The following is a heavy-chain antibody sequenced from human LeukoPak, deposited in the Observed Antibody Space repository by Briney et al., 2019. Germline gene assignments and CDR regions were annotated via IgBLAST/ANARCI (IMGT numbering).Heavy chain of an antibody. D-gene: IGHD3-22*01. V-gene: IGHV3-30*02. CDR2: IRYDGSNK. Sequence: GGSLRLSCAASGFTFSSYGMHWVRQAPGKGLEWVAFIRYDGSNKYYADSVRGRFTISRDNSKNTLYLQMNSLRAEDTAVYYCAKDQHYYDSQYNFDYWGQGTLVTVSS. CDR1: GFTFSSYG. J-gene: IGHJ4*02. CDR3: AKDQHYYDSQYNFDY.